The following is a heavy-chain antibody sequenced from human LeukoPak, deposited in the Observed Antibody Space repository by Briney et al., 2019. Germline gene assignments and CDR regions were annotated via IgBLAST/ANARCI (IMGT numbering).Heavy chain of an antibody. V-gene: IGHV1-18*01. CDR3: ARAGLEDNFDY. CDR1: GYTLSNYG. CDR2: ISVNNGNT. J-gene: IGHJ4*02. D-gene: IGHD2-15*01. Sequence: ASVKVSCKASGYTLSNYGISWVRQAPGQGLEWMGWISVNNGNTNYAQKLQGRVTMTTDTSTSTAYMELRSLRSDDTAVYYCARAGLEDNFDYWGQGTLVTVSS.